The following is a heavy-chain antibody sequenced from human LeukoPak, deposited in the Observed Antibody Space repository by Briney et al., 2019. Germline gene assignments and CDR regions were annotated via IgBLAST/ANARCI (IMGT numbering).Heavy chain of an antibody. CDR3: AKGGLLMVYAFIDY. J-gene: IGHJ4*02. CDR1: GFTFSSYV. CDR2: ISGTGGTT. Sequence: PGGSLRLSCAASGFTFSSYVMNWVRQAPGKGLEWVSSISGTGGTTYYADSVKGRFTISRDNSKNTLYLQMNSLRAEDTAVYYCAKGGLLMVYAFIDYWGQGTLVTVSS. V-gene: IGHV3-23*01. D-gene: IGHD2-8*01.